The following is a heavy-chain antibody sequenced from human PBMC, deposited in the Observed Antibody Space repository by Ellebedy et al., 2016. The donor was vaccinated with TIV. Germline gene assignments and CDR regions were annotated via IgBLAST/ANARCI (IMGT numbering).Heavy chain of an antibody. J-gene: IGHJ4*02. D-gene: IGHD2-2*01. CDR3: AVGGDIVVVPGLPTGY. CDR1: GYTFTSYG. CDR2: ISAYNGNT. Sequence: ASVKVSXXASGYTFTSYGISWVRQAPGQGLEWMGWISAYNGNTNYAQKLQGRVTMTTDTSTSTAYMELRSLRSDDTAVYYCAVGGDIVVVPGLPTGYWGQGTLVTVSS. V-gene: IGHV1-18*01.